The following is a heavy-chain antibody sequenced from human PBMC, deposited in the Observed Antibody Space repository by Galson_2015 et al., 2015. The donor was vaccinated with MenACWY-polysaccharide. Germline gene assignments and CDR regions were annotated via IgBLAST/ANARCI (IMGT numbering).Heavy chain of an antibody. V-gene: IGHV3-23*01. CDR2: SESGKNI. CDR1: GIIFSDYR. J-gene: IGHJ4*02. Sequence: SLRLSCAASGIIFSDYRMTWVRQAPGKGLEWVSTSESGKNIFYADSVKGRFTISRDNSKNTLYLQMNSLRAEDTAIYYCAKRLVAAGMGLSWGQGTLVTVSS. D-gene: IGHD6-13*01. CDR3: AKRLVAAGMGLS.